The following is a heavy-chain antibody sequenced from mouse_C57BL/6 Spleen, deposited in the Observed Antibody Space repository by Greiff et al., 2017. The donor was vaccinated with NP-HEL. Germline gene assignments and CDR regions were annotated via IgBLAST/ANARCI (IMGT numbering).Heavy chain of an antibody. D-gene: IGHD1-1*01. CDR2: INPNYGTT. V-gene: IGHV1-39*01. CDR1: GYSFTDYN. J-gene: IGHJ1*03. CDR3: ARTSYGSSHERYFDV. Sequence: EVKLMESGPELVKPGASVKISCKASGYSFTDYNMNWVKQSNGKSLEWIGVINPNYGTTSYNQKFKGKATLTVDQSSSTAYMQLNSLTSEDSAVYYCARTSYGSSHERYFDVWGTGTTVTVSS.